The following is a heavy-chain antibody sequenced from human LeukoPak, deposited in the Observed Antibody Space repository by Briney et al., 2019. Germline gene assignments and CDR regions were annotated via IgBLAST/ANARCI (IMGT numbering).Heavy chain of an antibody. D-gene: IGHD3-10*01. V-gene: IGHV1-2*02. J-gene: IGHJ4*02. CDR3: ARLINGGRALDY. Sequence: ASVKVSCKASGYTFTGYYLHWVRQAPGQGLEWMGWIHPNTGGTNYAQSFQGRVTMTRDTSINTAYMDLSRLRSDDTAVYYCARLINGGRALDYWGQGTLVTVSS. CDR1: GYTFTGYY. CDR2: IHPNTGGT.